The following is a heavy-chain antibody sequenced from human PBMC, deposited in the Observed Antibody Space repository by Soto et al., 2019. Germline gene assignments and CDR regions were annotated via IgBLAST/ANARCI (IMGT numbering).Heavy chain of an antibody. Sequence: EVQLVESGGGLVKPGGSLRLSCAASEFTVSSYSMNYVRQAPGKGLEWVSSISSSSSYIYYADSVKGRFTISRDNAKNSLYLQMNSLRAEDTAVYYCAREGSVLWFGEFDYPNLFDPWGQGTLVTVSS. CDR3: AREGSVLWFGEFDYPNLFDP. CDR2: ISSSSSYI. CDR1: EFTVSSYS. V-gene: IGHV3-21*01. J-gene: IGHJ5*02. D-gene: IGHD3-10*01.